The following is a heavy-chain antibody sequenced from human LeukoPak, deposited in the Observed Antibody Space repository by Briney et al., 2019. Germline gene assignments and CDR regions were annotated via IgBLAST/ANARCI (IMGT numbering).Heavy chain of an antibody. V-gene: IGHV4-39*01. CDR1: GDSISSSSYY. CDR2: IYYSGST. D-gene: IGHD5-18*01. CDR3: ARQVPPAYSFGYIPGFDF. J-gene: IGHJ4*02. Sequence: SETLSLTCTVSGDSISSSSYYWGWIRQPPGKGLEWIGTIYYSGSTYYSPSLKSRVTISVDTSKNQFSLKLSSVTAADTAVYYCARQVPPAYSFGYIPGFDFWGQGTLVTVSS.